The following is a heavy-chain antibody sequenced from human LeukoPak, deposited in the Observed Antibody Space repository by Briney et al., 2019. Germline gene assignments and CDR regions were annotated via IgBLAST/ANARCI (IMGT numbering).Heavy chain of an antibody. CDR1: GFTFDDYA. Sequence: GGSLRLSCAASGFTFDDYAMHWVRQAPGKGLEWVSGISWNSGSIRYPDSVKGRFTISRDNAKNSLYLQMNSLRAEDTALYYCAKGGMTTVTAFDYWGQGTLVTVSS. V-gene: IGHV3-9*01. J-gene: IGHJ4*02. CDR2: ISWNSGSI. CDR3: AKGGMTTVTAFDY. D-gene: IGHD4-17*01.